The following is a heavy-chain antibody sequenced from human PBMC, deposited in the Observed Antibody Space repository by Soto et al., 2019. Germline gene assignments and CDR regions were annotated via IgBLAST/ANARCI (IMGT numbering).Heavy chain of an antibody. V-gene: IGHV1-18*01. J-gene: IGHJ4*02. Sequence: ASVKVSCKASGYTFSNYGFTWVRQAPGQGPEWMGWTYNGNTRYAQKFQGRVTMTTEASTSTAYMDLRSLTSDDTAVYYCARESSGWPPLYWGQGTPVTVSS. CDR1: GYTFSNYG. D-gene: IGHD6-19*01. CDR2: TYNGNT. CDR3: ARESSGWPPLY.